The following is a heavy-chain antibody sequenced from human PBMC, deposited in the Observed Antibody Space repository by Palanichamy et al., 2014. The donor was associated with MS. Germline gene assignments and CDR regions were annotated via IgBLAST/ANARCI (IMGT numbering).Heavy chain of an antibody. CDR1: GFTFSTYW. Sequence: EGQLVQSGGGLVQPGGSLRLSCAASGFTFSTYWMSWVRQAPGKGLEWVTNIKEDGSADYYIESVKGRFTISRDNAKNTLYLQLNSLRAEDTAVYYCARDSWGFDPWGQGTLVIVSS. CDR3: ARDSWGFDP. V-gene: IGHV3-7*01. D-gene: IGHD3-16*01. J-gene: IGHJ5*02. CDR2: IKEDGSAD.